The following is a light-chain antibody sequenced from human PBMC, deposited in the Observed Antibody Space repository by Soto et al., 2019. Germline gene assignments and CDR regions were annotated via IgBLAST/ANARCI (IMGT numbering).Light chain of an antibody. CDR2: SAS. CDR3: LQDFNYPWT. CDR1: QVIRTD. J-gene: IGKJ1*01. Sequence: IQMTQSPSSLSASVGDRLTVSCVASQVIRTDLVWYQQKPGRAPKLLIYSASSLQSGVPSRFTGTPSGTDFTLTISSLQPEDFATYYCLQDFNYPWTFGQGTKVHI. V-gene: IGKV1-6*01.